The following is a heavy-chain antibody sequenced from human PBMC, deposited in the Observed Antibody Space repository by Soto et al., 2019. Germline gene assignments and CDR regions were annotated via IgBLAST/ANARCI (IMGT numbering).Heavy chain of an antibody. V-gene: IGHV1-69*06. CDR3: ARGGYSSTWSNLLDRSGLDV. J-gene: IGHJ6*02. CDR1: GGTFSSYA. Sequence: QVQLVQSGAEAKQPGSSVKVSCKTSGGTFSSYAISWVRQAPGQGLEWMGGIVPLFRTTNYAQKFQGRVTITADTSTSTVYMELRGLRSGGTAVSYCARGGYSSTWSNLLDRSGLDVWGQGTTVTVSS. D-gene: IGHD6-13*01. CDR2: IVPLFRTT.